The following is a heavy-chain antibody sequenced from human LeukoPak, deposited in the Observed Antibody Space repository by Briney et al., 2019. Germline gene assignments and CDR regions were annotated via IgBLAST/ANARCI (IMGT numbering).Heavy chain of an antibody. V-gene: IGHV3-23*01. J-gene: IGHJ4*02. CDR3: AKGPPTVIHYFDY. Sequence: GGSLRLSCVASGFTFSSYVVSWVRQAPGKGLEWVSVISGSGDGMFYADSVKGRFTISRDNSKNTLYLQMNSLRAEDTAAYYCAKGPPTVIHYFDYWGQGTLVTVSS. CDR2: ISGSGDGM. D-gene: IGHD4-17*01. CDR1: GFTFSSYV.